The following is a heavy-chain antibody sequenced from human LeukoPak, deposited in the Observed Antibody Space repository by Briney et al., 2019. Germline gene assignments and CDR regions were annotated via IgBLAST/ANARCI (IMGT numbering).Heavy chain of an antibody. V-gene: IGHV4-59*12. D-gene: IGHD1-1*01. J-gene: IGHJ4*02. CDR2: IYYSGST. CDR1: GGSISSYY. Sequence: PSETLSLTCTVSGGSISSYYWSCIRQPPGKGLEWIGYIYYSGSTNYNPSLKSRVTISIDTSKNQFSLHLTSVTAADTAVYYCASASNNYYFDFWGQGTLVTVSS. CDR3: ASASNNYYFDF.